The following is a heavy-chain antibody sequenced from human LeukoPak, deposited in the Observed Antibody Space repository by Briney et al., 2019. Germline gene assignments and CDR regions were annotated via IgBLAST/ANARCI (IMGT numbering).Heavy chain of an antibody. CDR1: GGSISSYY. V-gene: IGHV4-59*01. CDR2: IYYSGST. J-gene: IGHJ5*02. CDR3: ARGIAVAGTRIIRFDP. Sequence: PSETLSLTCTVSGGSISSYYWSWIRQPPGKGLEWIGYIYYSGSTNYNPSLKSRVTISVDTSKNPFSLKLSSVTAADTAVYYCARGIAVAGTRIIRFDPWGQGTLVTVSS. D-gene: IGHD6-19*01.